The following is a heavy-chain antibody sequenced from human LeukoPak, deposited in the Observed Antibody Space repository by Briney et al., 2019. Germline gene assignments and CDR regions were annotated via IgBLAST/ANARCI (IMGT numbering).Heavy chain of an antibody. CDR3: VRDLGSSTSKD. CDR1: GGSISGNNW. Sequence: SETLSLTCAVSGGSISGNNWWNWVRPPPGKGLEWIGEIYHSGTSNYSPSLKSRVTISLDKSKNQFSLRLTSVTAADTAVYYCVRDLGSSTSKDWGQGTLVTVSS. CDR2: IYHSGTS. V-gene: IGHV4-4*02. J-gene: IGHJ4*02. D-gene: IGHD6-13*01.